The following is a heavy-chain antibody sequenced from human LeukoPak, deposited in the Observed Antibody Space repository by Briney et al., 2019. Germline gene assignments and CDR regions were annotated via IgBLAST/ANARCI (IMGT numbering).Heavy chain of an antibody. D-gene: IGHD1-7*01. CDR2: INHSGST. Sequence: PSETLSLTCAVYGGSFSGYYWSWIRQPPGKGLEWIGEINHSGSTNYNPSLKSRVTISVDTSKNQFSLKLSSVTAADTAVYYCARARRTTSRIYCYYYMDVWGKGTTVTVSS. CDR3: ARARRTTSRIYCYYYMDV. V-gene: IGHV4-34*01. CDR1: GGSFSGYY. J-gene: IGHJ6*03.